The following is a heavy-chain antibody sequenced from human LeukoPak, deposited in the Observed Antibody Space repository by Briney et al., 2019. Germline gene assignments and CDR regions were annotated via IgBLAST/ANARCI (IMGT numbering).Heavy chain of an antibody. J-gene: IGHJ4*02. Sequence: GGSLRLSCAASGFTFSDYYMNWIRQAPGMGLEWVSYISSSGSTIYYADSVKGRFTISRDNAKNSLYLQMNSLRAEDTAVYYCAKGADILTGYSFDYWGQGTLVTVSS. V-gene: IGHV3-11*01. D-gene: IGHD3-9*01. CDR2: ISSSGSTI. CDR1: GFTFSDYY. CDR3: AKGADILTGYSFDY.